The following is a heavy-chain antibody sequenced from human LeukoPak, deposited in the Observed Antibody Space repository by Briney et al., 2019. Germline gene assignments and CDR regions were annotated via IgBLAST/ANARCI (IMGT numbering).Heavy chain of an antibody. Sequence: PGGSLRLSCAAAGFTFSTYTMHWVRQAPGKGLEWVAVISFDGGNTYYAGSVKGRFTISRDNCKNTLYLQVNRLRSEDTDVYYCARGHRPYTRACLFGSWGQGTQVTVSS. CDR1: GFTFSTYT. J-gene: IGHJ4*02. CDR2: ISFDGGNT. V-gene: IGHV3-30*04. CDR3: ARGHRPYTRACLFGS. D-gene: IGHD2-2*02.